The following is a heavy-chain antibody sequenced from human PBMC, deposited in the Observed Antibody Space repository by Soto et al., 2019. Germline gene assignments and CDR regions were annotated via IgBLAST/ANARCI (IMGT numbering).Heavy chain of an antibody. V-gene: IGHV3-33*01. J-gene: IGHJ4*02. CDR2: IWYDGNKK. D-gene: IGHD3-10*01. CDR3: ARDWYYYVSGSFWELYYFDY. CDR1: GFTFSSYG. Sequence: QVQLVESGGGVVQPGRSLRLSCAASGFTFSSYGMHWVRQVPGKGLEWVAVIWYDGNKKYYADSVKGRCTISRDNSKNTVYLQMNSLKAEDTAVYYCARDWYYYVSGSFWELYYFDYWGQGTLVTVSS.